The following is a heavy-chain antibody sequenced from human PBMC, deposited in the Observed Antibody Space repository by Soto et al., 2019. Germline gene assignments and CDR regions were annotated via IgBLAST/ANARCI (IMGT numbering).Heavy chain of an antibody. D-gene: IGHD6-19*01. V-gene: IGHV2-5*01. CDR3: AHTCGSGWYQAYFDS. J-gene: IGHJ4*02. CDR1: GFSLSTSGVA. CDR2: IYWFDEE. Sequence: QITLKESGPTLVKPTQTLTLTCTFSGFSLSTSGVAVAWIRQPPGKALEWLALIYWFDEEVYSPSLKSRLTITKDTSKHQVVLTMTNMDPVDTATYYCAHTCGSGWYQAYFDSWGQGTLVTVSS.